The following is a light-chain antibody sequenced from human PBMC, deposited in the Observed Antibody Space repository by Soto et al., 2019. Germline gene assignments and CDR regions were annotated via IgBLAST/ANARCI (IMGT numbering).Light chain of an antibody. CDR2: ATS. Sequence: IILTQSPGTLSLSPGEGATLSCKASQTVISTHLAWYQQKPGQAPRRLIYATSNRATGIPDRFSGSGSGRYFTLTIDRLEPEDFAVYYCQQYDSSSVTFGQGTRLYLK. CDR1: QTVISTH. V-gene: IGKV3-20*01. J-gene: IGKJ5*01. CDR3: QQYDSSSVT.